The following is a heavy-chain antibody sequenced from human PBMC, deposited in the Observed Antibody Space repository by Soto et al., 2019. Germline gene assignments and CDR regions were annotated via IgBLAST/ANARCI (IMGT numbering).Heavy chain of an antibody. CDR2: ISPAGSSI. D-gene: IGHD3-10*01. J-gene: IGHJ3*02. CDR1: GFSFSIYS. Sequence: EGQLVEFGGGLVKPGGSLRLSCAASGFSFSIYSYNWVRQAPGKGLEWLSYISPAGSSIYYADSVKGRFTISRDSARDSVYLQMNSLRAEDTAVYYCAKDRGGSRAFDIWGQGTMVTVSS. CDR3: AKDRGGSRAFDI. V-gene: IGHV3-48*01.